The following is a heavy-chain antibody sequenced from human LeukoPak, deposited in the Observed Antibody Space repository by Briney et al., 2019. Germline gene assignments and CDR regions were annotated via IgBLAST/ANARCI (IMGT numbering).Heavy chain of an antibody. Sequence: GGSLRLSCAASGFTFSDYYMTWIRQAPGKGLEWVSYISSSSSYTNYADSVKGRFTISRDTSKNTLSLQMNSLRAEDTAVYYCAKGLSSGYYSSFDLWGRGTLVTVSP. CDR1: GFTFSDYY. V-gene: IGHV3-11*05. J-gene: IGHJ2*01. D-gene: IGHD6-19*01. CDR2: ISSSSSYT. CDR3: AKGLSSGYYSSFDL.